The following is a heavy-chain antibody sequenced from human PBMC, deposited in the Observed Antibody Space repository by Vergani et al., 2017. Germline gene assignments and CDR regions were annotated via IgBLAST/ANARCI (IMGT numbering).Heavy chain of an antibody. CDR3: VYRKTECGTTGCFYPFYYYDYMDV. Sequence: QVTLKESGPALVKPTQTLTLTCTLSGFSVNSHPMRVIWIRQPPGKALEWLARIDWDDDKFYDRSLKTRLTISKDTSKNQVVLRMTNMDYVDTGTYYCVYRKTECGTTGCFYPFYYYDYMDVWGKGTTVTVSS. CDR1: GFSVNSHPMR. J-gene: IGHJ6*03. CDR2: IDWDDDK. V-gene: IGHV2-70*04. D-gene: IGHD1-7*01.